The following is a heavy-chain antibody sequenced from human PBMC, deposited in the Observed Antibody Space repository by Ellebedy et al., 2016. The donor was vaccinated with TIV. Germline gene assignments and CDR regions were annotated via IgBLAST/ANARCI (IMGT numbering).Heavy chain of an antibody. CDR3: AKDSGLSGCYFDY. Sequence: PGGSLRLSCAASGFTFRSYAMGWVRQAPGKGLEWISVISDSGGATYYAAPLKGRFTTSRDNSNDMVYLQINSLRPDDTAVYYCAKDSGLSGCYFDYWGQGTLVTVSS. V-gene: IGHV3-23*01. CDR2: ISDSGGAT. D-gene: IGHD6-19*01. CDR1: GFTFRSYA. J-gene: IGHJ4*02.